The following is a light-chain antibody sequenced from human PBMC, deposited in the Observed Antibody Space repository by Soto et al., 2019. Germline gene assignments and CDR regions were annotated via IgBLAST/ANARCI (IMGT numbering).Light chain of an antibody. CDR1: QSVLYSSNSKNY. V-gene: IGKV4-1*01. CDR2: WAS. J-gene: IGKJ1*01. Sequence: DIVMTQSPDSLAVSLGERATINCKSSQSVLYSSNSKNYLAWYQQKPGQPPKLLIYWASTRESGVPDRFSGSGSGTDFTLTISSLQAEDVAVYYCQQYYSSPWTFGXXT. CDR3: QQYYSSPWT.